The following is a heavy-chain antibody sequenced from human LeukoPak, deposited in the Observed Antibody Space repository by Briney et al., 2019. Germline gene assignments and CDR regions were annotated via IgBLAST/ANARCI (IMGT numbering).Heavy chain of an antibody. CDR2: IWYDGSNK. CDR3: AKSRRDGYNYFDY. Sequence: GGSLRLSCAASGFTFSSYGMHWVRQAPGKGLEWVAVIWYDGSNKYYGDSVKGRFTISRDNSKNTLYLQMNSMRAEDTAVYYCAKSRRDGYNYFDYWGQGTLVTVSS. V-gene: IGHV3-33*06. D-gene: IGHD5-24*01. J-gene: IGHJ4*02. CDR1: GFTFSSYG.